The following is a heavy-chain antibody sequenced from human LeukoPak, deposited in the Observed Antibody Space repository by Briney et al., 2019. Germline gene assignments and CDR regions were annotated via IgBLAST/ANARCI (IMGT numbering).Heavy chain of an antibody. CDR3: ASKENDYGDYGISH. CDR2: IIPIFGTA. V-gene: IGHV1-69*06. CDR1: GGTFSSYA. Sequence: ASVKVSCKASGGTFSSYAISWVRQAPGQGLEWMGGIIPIFGTANYAQKFQGRVTITADKSTSTAYMELSSLRSEDTAVYYCASKENDYGDYGISHWGQGTLVTVSS. J-gene: IGHJ4*02. D-gene: IGHD4-17*01.